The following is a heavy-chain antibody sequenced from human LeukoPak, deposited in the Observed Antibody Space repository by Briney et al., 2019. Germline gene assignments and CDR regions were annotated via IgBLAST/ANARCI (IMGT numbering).Heavy chain of an antibody. CDR2: IHSNSGGE. CDR1: GYTFTAHY. Sequence: GASVKVSCKASGYTFTAHYIHWVRQAPGQGLEWMGQIHSNSGGEKYAQKFQGRVTVLRDTPINTIYMELTSLTSDDTAVYYCAREPYSSSSDRHGRTFDYWGQGTLVTVSS. D-gene: IGHD6-6*01. J-gene: IGHJ4*02. V-gene: IGHV1-2*06. CDR3: AREPYSSSSDRHGRTFDY.